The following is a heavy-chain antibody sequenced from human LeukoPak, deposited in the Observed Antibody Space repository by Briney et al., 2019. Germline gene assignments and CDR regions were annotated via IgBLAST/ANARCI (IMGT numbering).Heavy chain of an antibody. CDR2: INAGNGNT. CDR3: ARGKQWLTPERPSYDAFDI. D-gene: IGHD6-19*01. J-gene: IGHJ3*02. CDR1: GYTFTSYA. Sequence: ASVKVSCKASGYTFTSYAMHWVRQAPGQRLEWMGWINAGNGNTKYSQKFQGRVTITRDTSASTAYMELSSLRSEDTAVYYCARGKQWLTPERPSYDAFDIWGQGTMVTVSS. V-gene: IGHV1-3*01.